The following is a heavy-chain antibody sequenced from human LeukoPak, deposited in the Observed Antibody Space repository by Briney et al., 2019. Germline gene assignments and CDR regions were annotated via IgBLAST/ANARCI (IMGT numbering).Heavy chain of an antibody. V-gene: IGHV4-59*01. CDR1: GGSISSYY. CDR2: IYYSGST. D-gene: IGHD3-9*01. Sequence: SETLSLTCTVSGGSISSYYWSWIRQPPGKGLEWIGYIYYSGSTNYNPSLKSRVTISVDTSKNQFSLKLSSVTAADTAVYYCARDRFKRYYDILTGQYYYYGMDVWGQGTTVTVSS. CDR3: ARDRFKRYYDILTGQYYYYGMDV. J-gene: IGHJ6*02.